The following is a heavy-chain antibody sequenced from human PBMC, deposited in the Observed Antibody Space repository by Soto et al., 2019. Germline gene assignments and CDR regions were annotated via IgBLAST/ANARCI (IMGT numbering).Heavy chain of an antibody. J-gene: IGHJ4*02. CDR3: AREVVTTHWYFDK. CDR2: TSSNEGTK. V-gene: IGHV3-30-3*01. D-gene: IGHD1-1*01. CDR1: GFSFSSHS. Sequence: PGGSLRLSCATSGFSFSSHSMHWFRQAPGKGLEWVAVTSSNEGTKFYADSVKGRFTISRDNSKNTLYLHMNSLRVEDTAVYYCAREVVTTHWYFDKWGQGIRVNVSS.